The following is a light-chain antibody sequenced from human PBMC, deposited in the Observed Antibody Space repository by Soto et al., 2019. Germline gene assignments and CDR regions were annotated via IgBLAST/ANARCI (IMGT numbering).Light chain of an antibody. CDR1: ERISSD. Sequence: EKVITQSPSALSVSPGERATLSCRASERISSDVAWYQQKPGQAPRLLIYQTSIRAAGIPARFSASGSGTDFTLTISDVQPEDFALYYCHQRQSWPRTFGQGTKVDIK. CDR2: QTS. J-gene: IGKJ1*01. V-gene: IGKV3D-15*03. CDR3: HQRQSWPRT.